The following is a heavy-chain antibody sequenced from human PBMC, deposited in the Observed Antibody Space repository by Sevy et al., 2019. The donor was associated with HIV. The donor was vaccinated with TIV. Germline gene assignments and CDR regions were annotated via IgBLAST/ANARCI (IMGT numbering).Heavy chain of an antibody. D-gene: IGHD6-19*01. Sequence: SETLSLTCTVSGGSISSGSYYWSWLRQPAGKGLEWIGRIYSSGSTNYNPSLKSRVTISVDTSKNQFSLKLSSVTAADTAVYYCAREWPGAVAALHFDYWGQGTLVTVSS. J-gene: IGHJ4*02. V-gene: IGHV4-61*02. CDR2: IYSSGST. CDR1: GGSISSGSYY. CDR3: AREWPGAVAALHFDY.